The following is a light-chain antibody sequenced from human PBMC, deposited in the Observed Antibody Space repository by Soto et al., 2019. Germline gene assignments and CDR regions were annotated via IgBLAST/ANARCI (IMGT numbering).Light chain of an antibody. CDR2: EVS. Sequence: QSALTQPASVSGSPGQSITISCTGSSSDVGGYNYVSWYQQHPGKAPKLMIYEVSNRPSGVSSRFSGSKSGNTASLTISGLQAEDEADYYCISYTYRSSPSSSTPVVFGGGTKLTVL. J-gene: IGLJ2*01. CDR1: SSDVGGYNY. V-gene: IGLV2-14*01. CDR3: ISYTYRSSPSSSTPVV.